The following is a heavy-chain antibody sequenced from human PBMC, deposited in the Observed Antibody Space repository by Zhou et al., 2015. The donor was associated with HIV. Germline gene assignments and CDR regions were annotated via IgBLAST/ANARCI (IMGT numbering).Heavy chain of an antibody. D-gene: IGHD3-22*01. J-gene: IGHJ3*02. CDR1: GGTFSGSD. Sequence: LLQSGPEVTQPGSSVKVSCKASGGTFSGSDLSWVRQAPGQGLEWMGGITPMFDIHNYAQKFRARLNITVDKSTTTAYMELSSLTSEDAATYFCARSSVNHDYAFDIWGQGTKVIVSP. V-gene: IGHV1-69*17. CDR2: ITPMFDIH. CDR3: ARSSVNHDYAFDI.